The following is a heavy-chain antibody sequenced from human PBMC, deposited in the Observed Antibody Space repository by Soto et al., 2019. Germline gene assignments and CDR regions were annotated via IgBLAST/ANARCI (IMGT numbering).Heavy chain of an antibody. CDR1: GGSISSYY. Sequence: SETLSLTCTVSGGSISSYYWSWIRQPPGKGLEWIGYIYYSGSTNYNPSLKSRITISVDTSKNQSSLKLSSVTAADTAVYYCARARYYNWNYYFDYWGQGTLVTVSS. CDR2: IYYSGST. CDR3: ARARYYNWNYYFDY. J-gene: IGHJ4*02. D-gene: IGHD1-7*01. V-gene: IGHV4-59*01.